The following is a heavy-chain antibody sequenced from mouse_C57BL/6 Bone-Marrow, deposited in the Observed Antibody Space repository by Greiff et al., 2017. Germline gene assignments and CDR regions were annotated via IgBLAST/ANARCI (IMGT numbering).Heavy chain of an antibody. J-gene: IGHJ2*01. CDR2: IDPENGDT. Sequence: EVQLQQSGAELVRPGASVKLSCTASGFNIKDDYMHWVKQWPEQGLEWIGWIDPENGDTKCASKFQGKATITTDTSSNTAYLHLSSLTSEDTAIYYYTTLRNWGQGTTLTVSS. V-gene: IGHV14-4*01. CDR1: GFNIKDDY. CDR3: TTLRN.